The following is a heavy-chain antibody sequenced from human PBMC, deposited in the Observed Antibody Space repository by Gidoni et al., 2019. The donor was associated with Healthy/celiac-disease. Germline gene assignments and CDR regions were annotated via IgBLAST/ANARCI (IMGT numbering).Heavy chain of an antibody. CDR3: AREGITVVTHIRV. V-gene: IGHV3-7*01. CDR2: IKQDGSEK. J-gene: IGHJ4*02. Sequence: EVQLVESGGGLVQPGGSLRLSCAAAGFTFSSYWMSWVRQAPGKGLEWVANIKQDGSEKYYVDSVKGRFTISRDNAKNSLYLQMNSLRAEDTAVYYCAREGITVVTHIRVWGQGTLVTVSS. D-gene: IGHD2-15*01. CDR1: GFTFSSYW.